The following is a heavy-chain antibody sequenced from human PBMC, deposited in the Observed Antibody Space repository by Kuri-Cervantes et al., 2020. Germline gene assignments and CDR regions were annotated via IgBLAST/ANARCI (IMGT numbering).Heavy chain of an antibody. D-gene: IGHD6-13*01. CDR2: IKQDGSEK. V-gene: IGHV3-7*01. Sequence: GESLKISCAVSGFTFSSYWMSWVRQAPGKGLEWVASIKQDGSEKYYVDSVKGRFTISRDNAKNSLYLQMNSLRAEDTAVYYCARAYSSSWYHRGYYYYMDVWGKGTTVTVSS. CDR1: GFTFSSYW. J-gene: IGHJ6*03. CDR3: ARAYSSSWYHRGYYYYMDV.